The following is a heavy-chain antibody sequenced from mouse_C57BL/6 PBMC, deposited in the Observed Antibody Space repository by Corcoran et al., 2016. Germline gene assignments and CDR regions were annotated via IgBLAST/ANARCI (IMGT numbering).Heavy chain of an antibody. D-gene: IGHD1-1*01. CDR2: IFPGSGST. CDR3: AITTVVAHYWYFDV. Sequence: QVQLQQSGPELVKPGASVKIYCKASGYTFTDYYINWVKQRPGQRLEWIGWIFPGSGSTYYNEKFKGKATLTVDKSSSTAYMLLSSLTSEDAAVYFCAITTVVAHYWYFDVWGTGTTVTVSS. CDR1: GYTFTDYY. J-gene: IGHJ1*03. V-gene: IGHV1-75*01.